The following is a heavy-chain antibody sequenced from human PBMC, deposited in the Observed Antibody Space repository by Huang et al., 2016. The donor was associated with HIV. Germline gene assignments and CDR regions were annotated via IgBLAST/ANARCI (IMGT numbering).Heavy chain of an antibody. Sequence: QERLVESGGGVVQPGRSLGLSCAASGFTFSSYAMPGVRQAPGKGLEWVAGISYDGSNQHYVDSVKGRFTISRDNSKKMLYLQMNSLRMGDTAVYYCARGSAGVLWFGEMWGQGTLVTVSS. CDR1: GFTFSSYA. J-gene: IGHJ4*02. D-gene: IGHD3-10*01. CDR3: ARGSAGVLWFGEM. CDR2: ISYDGSNQ. V-gene: IGHV3-30*04.